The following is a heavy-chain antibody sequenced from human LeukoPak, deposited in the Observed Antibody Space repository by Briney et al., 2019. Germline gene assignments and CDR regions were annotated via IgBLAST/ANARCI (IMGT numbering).Heavy chain of an antibody. CDR3: AADREGFGELFDY. V-gene: IGHV1-18*01. D-gene: IGHD3-10*01. Sequence: ASVKVSCKASGYTFTSYGITWVRQAPGQGLEWMGWISTYKANAKYAQNLQGRVTMTTDTSTSTAYMELSSLRSEDTAVYYCAADREGFGELFDYWGQGTLVTVSS. CDR2: ISTYKANA. CDR1: GYTFTSYG. J-gene: IGHJ4*02.